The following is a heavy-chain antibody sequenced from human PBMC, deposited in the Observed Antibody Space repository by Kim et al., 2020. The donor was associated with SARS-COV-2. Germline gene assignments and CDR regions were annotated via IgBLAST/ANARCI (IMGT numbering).Heavy chain of an antibody. Sequence: GGSLRLSCTASGFTFSSYSMNWVRQAPGKGLEWVSSISSSSSYIYYADSVKGRFTISRDNAKNSLYLQMNSLRAEDTAVYYCARDTPADSSGYYGGYYFDYWGQGTLVTVSS. CDR2: ISSSSSYI. J-gene: IGHJ4*02. V-gene: IGHV3-21*01. CDR3: ARDTPADSSGYYGGYYFDY. D-gene: IGHD3-22*01. CDR1: GFTFSSYS.